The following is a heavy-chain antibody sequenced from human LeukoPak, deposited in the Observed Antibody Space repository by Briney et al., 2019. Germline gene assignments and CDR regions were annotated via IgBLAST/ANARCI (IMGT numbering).Heavy chain of an antibody. CDR3: AKARRYNWNYDGPRYYFDY. CDR2: ISGSGGST. Sequence: PGGSLRLSCAASGFTFSSYAMSWVRQAPGKGLEWVSAISGSGGSTYYADSVKGRFTISRDNSKNTLYLQMNSLRAEHTAVYYCAKARRYNWNYDGPRYYFDYWGQGTLVTVSS. D-gene: IGHD1-7*01. V-gene: IGHV3-23*01. CDR1: GFTFSSYA. J-gene: IGHJ4*02.